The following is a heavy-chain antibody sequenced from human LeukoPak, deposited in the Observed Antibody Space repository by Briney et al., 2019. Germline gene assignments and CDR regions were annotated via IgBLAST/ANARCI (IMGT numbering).Heavy chain of an antibody. V-gene: IGHV3-23*01. Sequence: GGTLRLSCAASGFTFSNYGMNWVRQAPGKGLEWLSGISPRGGGTYYADSVKGRFTISRDNAKNSLYLQMNGLRAEDTAVYYCARDSRSDGSGYRFDYWGQGTLVTVSS. CDR2: ISPRGGGT. D-gene: IGHD5-12*01. CDR3: ARDSRSDGSGYRFDY. J-gene: IGHJ4*02. CDR1: GFTFSNYG.